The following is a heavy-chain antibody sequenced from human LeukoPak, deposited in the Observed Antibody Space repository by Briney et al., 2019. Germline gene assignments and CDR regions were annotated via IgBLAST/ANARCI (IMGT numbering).Heavy chain of an antibody. Sequence: SETLSLTCTVSGVSISSSNSYWGWIRQPPGKGLEWIGSIYYSGNTYYNASLKSQVSISIDTSKNQFSLKLTSVSAADTAVYYCARQTGSGLFILPGGQGTLVTVSS. CDR1: GVSISSSNSY. CDR2: IYYSGNT. J-gene: IGHJ4*02. V-gene: IGHV4-39*01. CDR3: ARQTGSGLFILP. D-gene: IGHD3/OR15-3a*01.